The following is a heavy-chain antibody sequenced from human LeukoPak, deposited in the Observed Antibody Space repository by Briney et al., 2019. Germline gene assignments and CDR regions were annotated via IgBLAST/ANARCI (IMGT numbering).Heavy chain of an antibody. V-gene: IGHV3-23*01. Sequence: GGSLRLSCAASGFTFSSYAMSWVRQAPGKGLEWVSAFSGSGGTTYYADSVKGRLTISRDNSKNTLYLQMNSLRAEDTAVCYCANQLSGSYGYWGQGTLVTVSS. J-gene: IGHJ4*02. D-gene: IGHD1-26*01. CDR2: FSGSGGTT. CDR3: ANQLSGSYGY. CDR1: GFTFSSYA.